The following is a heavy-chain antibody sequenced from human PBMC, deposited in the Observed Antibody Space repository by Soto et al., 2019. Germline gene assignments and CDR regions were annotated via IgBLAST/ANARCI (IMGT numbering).Heavy chain of an antibody. J-gene: IGHJ5*02. CDR3: ARDSLTGNYFDP. CDR1: GGSISSGGYA. CDR2: IYHSGYT. V-gene: IGHV4-30-2*01. Sequence: QMRLQESGSGLVKPSQTLSLTCAVSGGSISSGGYAWNWIRQPPGEGLEWIGYIYHSGYTSYNPSLKNRVTISVDKSKNQFSLTLSFVTAADTAVYYCARDSLTGNYFDPWGQGTLVTVSS. D-gene: IGHD1-7*01.